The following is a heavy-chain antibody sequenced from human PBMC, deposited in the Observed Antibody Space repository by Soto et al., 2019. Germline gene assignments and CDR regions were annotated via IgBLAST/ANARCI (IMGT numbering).Heavy chain of an antibody. V-gene: IGHV1-2*04. Sequence: ASVKVSCKVSGGTFSSYAISWVREAPGQGLEWMGGINPNSGGTNYAQKFQGWVTMTRDTCISTAYMELSWLRSDDTAVYYCARARIAVAGAPAFEIWGQGTMVTVSS. CDR2: INPNSGGT. CDR1: GGTFSSYA. J-gene: IGHJ3*02. D-gene: IGHD6-19*01. CDR3: ARARIAVAGAPAFEI.